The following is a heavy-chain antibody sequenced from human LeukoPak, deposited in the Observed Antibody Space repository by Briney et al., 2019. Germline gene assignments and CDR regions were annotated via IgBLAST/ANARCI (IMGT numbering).Heavy chain of an antibody. D-gene: IGHD3-16*01. J-gene: IGHJ4*02. CDR1: GLSFSSHA. Sequence: GGSLRLSCAASGLSFSSHAMNWVRPAPGKGLEWVSGISGSGDSTYYADSVKGRFTISRDNSKNTLYLQMNSLRPEDTAVYYCAKAYWDTFGWYYFDYWGQGTLVTVSS. CDR2: ISGSGDST. V-gene: IGHV3-23*01. CDR3: AKAYWDTFGWYYFDY.